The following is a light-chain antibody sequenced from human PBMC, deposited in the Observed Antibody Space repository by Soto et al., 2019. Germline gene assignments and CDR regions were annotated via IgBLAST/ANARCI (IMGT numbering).Light chain of an antibody. CDR2: GNS. J-gene: IGLJ3*02. Sequence: QSVLTQPPSVSGAPGQRVTISCTGSSSNIGAGYDVHWYQQLPGTAPKLLISGNSNRPSGVPDRFSGSKSGPSASLAITGLQAEDEADYCQSYDRSLSGWVFGGGTKVTVL. CDR1: SSNIGAGYD. V-gene: IGLV1-40*01. CDR3: QSYDRSLSGWV.